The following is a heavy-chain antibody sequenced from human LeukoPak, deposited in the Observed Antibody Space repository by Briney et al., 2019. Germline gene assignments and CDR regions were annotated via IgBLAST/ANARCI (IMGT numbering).Heavy chain of an antibody. J-gene: IGHJ6*02. CDR3: ARGKGFWSGYWDHPHGMDV. Sequence: SGGSLRLSCAASGFTFSSYSMNWVRQAPGKGLEWVSYISSSSSTIYYADSVKGRFTISRDNAKNSLYLQMNSLRAEDTAVYYCARGKGFWSGYWDHPHGMDVWGQGTTVTVSS. CDR2: ISSSSSTI. CDR1: GFTFSSYS. D-gene: IGHD3-3*01. V-gene: IGHV3-48*01.